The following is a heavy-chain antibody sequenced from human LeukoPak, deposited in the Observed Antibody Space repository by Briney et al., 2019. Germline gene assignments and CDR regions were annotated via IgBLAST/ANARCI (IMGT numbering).Heavy chain of an antibody. CDR2: IYTSGST. CDR3: ARHRHRVGAFRGYFDS. Sequence: PSETLSLTCAVSGGSIRSDYCRWIRQPPGKGLEWIAYIYTSGSTNYNPSLKSRVTISAETSKNQLSLKLSSVTAADTAGYYCARHRHRVGAFRGYFDSWGQGTLVTVSS. D-gene: IGHD1-26*01. CDR1: GGSIRSDY. V-gene: IGHV4-4*09. J-gene: IGHJ4*02.